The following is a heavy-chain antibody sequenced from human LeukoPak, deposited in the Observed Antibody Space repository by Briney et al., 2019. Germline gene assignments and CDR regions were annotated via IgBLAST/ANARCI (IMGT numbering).Heavy chain of an antibody. CDR2: INPNGGGT. J-gene: IGHJ4*02. CDR1: GYTFTGYY. CDR3: ARAAVVVPAAILDY. Sequence: ASVKVSCKASGYTFTGYYMHWVRQAPGQGLEWMGWINPNGGGTNYAQNFQGRVTMTRDTSISTAYMELSRLRSDDTAVYYCARAAVVVPAAILDYWGQGTLVTVSS. D-gene: IGHD2-2*02. V-gene: IGHV1-2*02.